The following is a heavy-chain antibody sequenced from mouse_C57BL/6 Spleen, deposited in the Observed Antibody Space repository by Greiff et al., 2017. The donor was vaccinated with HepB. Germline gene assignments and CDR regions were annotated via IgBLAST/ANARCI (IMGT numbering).Heavy chain of an antibody. J-gene: IGHJ4*01. CDR3: ARKATVVADYYAMDY. CDR2: IDPSDSYT. D-gene: IGHD1-1*01. V-gene: IGHV1-69*01. Sequence: QVQLKQPGAELVMPGASVKLSCKASGYTFTSYWMHWVKQRPGQGLEWIGEIDPSDSYTNYNQKFKGKSTLTVDKSSSTAYMQLSSLTSEDSAVYYCARKATVVADYYAMDYWGQGTSVTVSS. CDR1: GYTFTSYW.